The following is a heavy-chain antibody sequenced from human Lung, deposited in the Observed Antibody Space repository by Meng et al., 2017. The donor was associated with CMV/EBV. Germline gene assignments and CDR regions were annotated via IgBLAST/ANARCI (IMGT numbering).Heavy chain of an antibody. D-gene: IGHD3-3*01. CDR2: IYYSGST. J-gene: IGHJ5*02. CDR1: GGSISSYY. V-gene: IGHV4-59*01. Sequence: GSLRLXCTVSGGSISSYYWSWIRQPPGKGLEWIGYIYYSGSTNYNPSLKSRVTISVDTSKNQFSLKLSSVTAADTAVYYCAREVKGSYDFWSGYNWFEPWGQGTXVTVAS. CDR3: AREVKGSYDFWSGYNWFEP.